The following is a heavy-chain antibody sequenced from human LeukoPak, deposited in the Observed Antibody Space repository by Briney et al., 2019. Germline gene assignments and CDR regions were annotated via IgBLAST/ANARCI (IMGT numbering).Heavy chain of an antibody. CDR1: GGSISSSSYY. J-gene: IGHJ4*02. V-gene: IGHV4-39*07. Sequence: SETLSLTCTVSGGSISSSSYYWGWIRQPPGKGLEWIGSIYYSGSTNYSPSLKSRVTISVDTSKNQFSLKLSSVTAADTAVYYCARANGAGDYFDYWGQGTLVTVSS. CDR3: ARANGAGDYFDY. D-gene: IGHD1-26*01. CDR2: IYYSGST.